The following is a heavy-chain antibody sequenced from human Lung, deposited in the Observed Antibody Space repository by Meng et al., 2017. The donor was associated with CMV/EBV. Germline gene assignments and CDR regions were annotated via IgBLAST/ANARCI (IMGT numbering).Heavy chain of an antibody. CDR1: GFTFSSFG. V-gene: IGHV3-30*02. J-gene: IGHJ4*02. CDR2: IRYDGSNE. D-gene: IGHD6-19*01. Sequence: SXATSGFTFSSFGMNWVRQAPGKGLEWVALIRYDGSNEYYADSVRGRFTISRDISKNTLYLEMNSLRLDDTAVYYCARDSSTGFYYFDYWGQGTLVXVSS. CDR3: ARDSSTGFYYFDY.